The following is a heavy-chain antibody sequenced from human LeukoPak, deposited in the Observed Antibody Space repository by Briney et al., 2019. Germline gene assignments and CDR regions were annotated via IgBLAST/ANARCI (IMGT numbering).Heavy chain of an antibody. J-gene: IGHJ4*02. V-gene: IGHV1-69*05. Sequence: GASVKVSCKASGGTFSSYAISWVRQAPGQGLEWMGGIIPIFGTANYAQKFQGRVTITTDESTSTAYMELSSLRSEGTAVYYCARDGGGYSYGGAFDYWGQGTLVTVSS. D-gene: IGHD5-18*01. CDR2: IIPIFGTA. CDR1: GGTFSSYA. CDR3: ARDGGGYSYGGAFDY.